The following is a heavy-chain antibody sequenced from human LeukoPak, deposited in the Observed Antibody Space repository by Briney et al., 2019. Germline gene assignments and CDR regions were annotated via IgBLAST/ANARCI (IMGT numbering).Heavy chain of an antibody. V-gene: IGHV1-46*01. CDR1: GYTFTSSY. D-gene: IGHD5-18*01. J-gene: IGHJ5*02. Sequence: ASVKVSCKASGYTFTSSYMHWVRQAPGQGLQWMGIINPSDGSTNYAQKFQGRVTMTEDTSTDTAYMELSSLRSEDTAVYYCARVNTAMALRWFDPWGQGTLVTVSS. CDR3: ARVNTAMALRWFDP. CDR2: INPSDGST.